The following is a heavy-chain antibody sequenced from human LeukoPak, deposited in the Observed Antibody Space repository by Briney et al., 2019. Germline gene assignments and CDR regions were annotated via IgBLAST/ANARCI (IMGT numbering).Heavy chain of an antibody. D-gene: IGHD6-6*01. J-gene: IGHJ4*02. Sequence: SETLSLTCTVSGGSISGYYWSWIRQPPGKGLEWIGYIYYSGSTNYNPSLKSRVTISVDTSKNQFSLKLSSVTAADTAVYYCARTASSSSWSVGYWGQGTLVTVSS. CDR1: GGSISGYY. V-gene: IGHV4-59*01. CDR3: ARTASSSSWSVGY. CDR2: IYYSGST.